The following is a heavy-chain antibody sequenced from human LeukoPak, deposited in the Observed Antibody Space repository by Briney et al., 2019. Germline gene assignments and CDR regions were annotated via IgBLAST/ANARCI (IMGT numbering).Heavy chain of an antibody. CDR2: IYYSGST. J-gene: IGHJ4*02. D-gene: IGHD2-15*01. Sequence: PSETLSLTCTVSGGSISSSSYYWGWIRQPPGKGLEWIGSIYYSGSTYYNPSLKSRVTISVDTSKNQFSLKLTSVTAADTAVYYCARETPQEVVAATRAGGYHLDFWGQGTLVTVSS. CDR1: GGSISSSSYY. CDR3: ARETPQEVVAATRAGGYHLDF. V-gene: IGHV4-39*07.